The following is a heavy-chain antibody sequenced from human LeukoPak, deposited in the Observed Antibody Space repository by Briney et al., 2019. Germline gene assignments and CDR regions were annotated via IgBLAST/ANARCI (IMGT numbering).Heavy chain of an antibody. CDR1: GFTFSSYS. J-gene: IGHJ4*02. Sequence: SGGSLRLSCAASGFTFSSYSMNWVRQAPGKRLEWVSYISSSSSTIYCADSVKGRFTISRDNSKNTLFLQMNNLRAEDTALYYCATLTLYYQLLYGYFEYWGQGTLVTVSS. D-gene: IGHD2-2*02. V-gene: IGHV3-48*01. CDR2: ISSSSSTI. CDR3: ATLTLYYQLLYGYFEY.